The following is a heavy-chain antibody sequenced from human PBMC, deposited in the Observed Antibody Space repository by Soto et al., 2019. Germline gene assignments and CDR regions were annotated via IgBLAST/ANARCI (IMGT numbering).Heavy chain of an antibody. CDR3: VRKYPGTRPFDY. V-gene: IGHV3-23*01. J-gene: IGHJ4*01. D-gene: IGHD2-2*01. CDR2: IGTDGNT. CDR1: GFTFNSYA. Sequence: PVGSLRLSCAASGFTFNSYAMNWVRQAPGKGLACVSAIGTDGNTYYANSVKGRFTISRDNSRTTLYLQMNSLRVEDTALYYCVRKYPGTRPFDYWGQGTRVTVSA.